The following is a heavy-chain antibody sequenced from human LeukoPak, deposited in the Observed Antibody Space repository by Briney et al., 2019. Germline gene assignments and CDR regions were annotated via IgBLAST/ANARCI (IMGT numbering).Heavy chain of an antibody. Sequence: AGGSLRLSCTASGFTFTDYYMSWVRQAPGKGLEWVASINQNGNTKIYIDSMKGRFTISGDNAKKSVYLQMDSLTAEDTAVYYCARSVCPEDSWRQGTLVTVSS. D-gene: IGHD1-14*01. CDR1: GFTFTDYY. CDR3: ARSVCPEDS. CDR2: INQNGNTK. V-gene: IGHV3-7*01. J-gene: IGHJ5*01.